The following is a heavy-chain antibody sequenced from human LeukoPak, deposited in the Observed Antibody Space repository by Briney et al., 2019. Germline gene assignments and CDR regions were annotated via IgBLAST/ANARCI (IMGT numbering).Heavy chain of an antibody. D-gene: IGHD3-3*01. J-gene: IGHJ4*02. CDR2: LYYRGCP. V-gene: IGHV4-59*11. CDR3: ARGTSLDFWSGYYTGIEFDY. CDR1: GGSISSHY. Sequence: SDTLSLPCTVSGGSISSHYWRWIRQPPGKGLEWIGYLYYRGCPNYNPSLKSRVTISLDTAKHQFPLKLSSATAADTAVCYCARGTSLDFWSGYYTGIEFDYWGQGTLVTVSS.